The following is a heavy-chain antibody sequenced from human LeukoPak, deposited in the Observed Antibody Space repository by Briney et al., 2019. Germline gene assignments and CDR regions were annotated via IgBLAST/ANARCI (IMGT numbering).Heavy chain of an antibody. J-gene: IGHJ4*02. D-gene: IGHD6-13*01. CDR1: GDSISSYY. Sequence: SETLSLTCTVSGDSISSYYWSWIRQPPGKGLEWIGYIYYSGSTNYNPSLKSRVTISVDTSKNQFSLKLSSVTAADTAVYYCAREVRGQLGYFDYWGQGTLVTVSS. CDR3: AREVRGQLGYFDY. CDR2: IYYSGST. V-gene: IGHV4-59*01.